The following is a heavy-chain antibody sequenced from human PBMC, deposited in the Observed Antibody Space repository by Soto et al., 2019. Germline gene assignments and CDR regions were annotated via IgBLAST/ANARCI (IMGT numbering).Heavy chain of an antibody. CDR2: ISTSGDST. Sequence: GGSLRLSCAASGFTFSNYAMNWVRQAPGKGLEWVSVISTSGDSTYYADSVKGRFTLSRDNSKDTMYLQMNSLRADDTAVYYCAKSYNTYSFISSFDYWGQGTLVTVSS. V-gene: IGHV3-23*01. CDR3: AKSYNTYSFISSFDY. D-gene: IGHD1-1*01. J-gene: IGHJ4*02. CDR1: GFTFSNYA.